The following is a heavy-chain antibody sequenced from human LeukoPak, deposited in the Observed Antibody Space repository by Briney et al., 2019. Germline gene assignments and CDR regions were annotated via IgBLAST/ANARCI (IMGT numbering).Heavy chain of an antibody. CDR1: GFSFSSYG. CDR2: IRNDGSNT. D-gene: IGHD3-10*02. J-gene: IGHJ4*02. V-gene: IGHV3-30*02. CDR3: ARGTMFPYYFDY. Sequence: GGSLRLSCAASGFSFSSYGMHWLRQAPGKGLEWVAFIRNDGSNTYYADSVKGRFTISRDNSKNTLYLQMNSLRAEDTAVYYCARGTMFPYYFDYWGQGTLVTVSS.